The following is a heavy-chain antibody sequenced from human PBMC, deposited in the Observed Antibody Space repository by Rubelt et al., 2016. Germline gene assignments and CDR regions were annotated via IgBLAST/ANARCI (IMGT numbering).Heavy chain of an antibody. J-gene: IGHJ5*02. CDR2: IYYSGST. CDR3: ARDQAVAGLNWFDP. V-gene: IGHV4-39*07. D-gene: IGHD6-19*01. CDR1: GGSISSSSYY. Sequence: QLQLQESGPGLVKPSETLSLTCTVSGGSISSSSYYWGWIRQPPGKGLEWIGRIYYSGSTYYNPSLKSRVTISVDTSKNQFSLKLSSVTAADTAVYYCARDQAVAGLNWFDPWGQGTLVTVSS.